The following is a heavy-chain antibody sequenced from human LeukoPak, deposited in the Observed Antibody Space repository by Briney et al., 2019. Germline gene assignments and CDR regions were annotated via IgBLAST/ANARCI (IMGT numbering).Heavy chain of an antibody. CDR1: GFTFDDYA. V-gene: IGHV3-9*01. D-gene: IGHD2-2*01. CDR3: AKGRDKYQLLSKNWFDP. CDR2: ISWNSDSI. J-gene: IGHJ5*02. Sequence: GGSLRLSCAATGFTFDDYAMHWVRQAPGKGLEWVSGISWNSDSIGYADSVKGRFTISRDNAKNSLYLQMNSLRAEDTALYYCAKGRDKYQLLSKNWFDPWGQGTLSPSPQ.